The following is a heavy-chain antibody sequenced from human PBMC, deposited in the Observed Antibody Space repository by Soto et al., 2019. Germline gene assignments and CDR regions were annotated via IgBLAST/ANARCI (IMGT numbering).Heavy chain of an antibody. CDR3: ARDQEYYDILTGYRMYYYYGMDV. CDR1: GFTFSSYS. Sequence: EVQLVESGGGLVKPGGSLRLSCAASGFTFSSYSMNWVRQAPGKGLEWVSSISSSSSYIYYADSVKDRFTISRDNAKNSLYLQMNSLRAEDTAVYYCARDQEYYDILTGYRMYYYYGMDVW. V-gene: IGHV3-21*01. J-gene: IGHJ6*01. D-gene: IGHD3-9*01. CDR2: ISSSSSYI.